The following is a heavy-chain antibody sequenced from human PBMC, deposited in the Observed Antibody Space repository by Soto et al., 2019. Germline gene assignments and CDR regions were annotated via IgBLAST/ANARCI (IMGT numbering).Heavy chain of an antibody. Sequence: GASVKVSCKASGYTFTSYGISWVRQAPGQGLEWMGWISAYNGNTNYAQKLQGRVTMTTDTSTSTAYMELRSLRSDDTAVYYCARGVRQRGYYGSGSYPSGSAYWFDPWGQGTLVTVSS. CDR1: GYTFTSYG. V-gene: IGHV1-18*01. J-gene: IGHJ5*02. D-gene: IGHD3-10*01. CDR3: ARGVRQRGYYGSGSYPSGSAYWFDP. CDR2: ISAYNGNT.